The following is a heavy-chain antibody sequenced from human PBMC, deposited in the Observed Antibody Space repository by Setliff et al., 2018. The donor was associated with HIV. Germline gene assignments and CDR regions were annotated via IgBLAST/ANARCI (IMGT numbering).Heavy chain of an antibody. CDR3: ASPASGGSSGQYHY. J-gene: IGHJ4*02. Sequence: SETLSLTCYVTDDPTSSYYWSWVRQPAGKGLEWIGRLYVSGSTYYNPSLKSRVTISVDTSKNQFSLKLSSVTAADTAVYYCASPASGGSSGQYHYWGQGTLVTVSS. CDR1: DDPTSSYY. D-gene: IGHD6-19*01. V-gene: IGHV4-59*05. CDR2: LYVSGST.